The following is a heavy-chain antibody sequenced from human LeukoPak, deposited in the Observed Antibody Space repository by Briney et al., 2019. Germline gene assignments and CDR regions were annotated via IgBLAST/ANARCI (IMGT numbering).Heavy chain of an antibody. CDR3: VRGHNSFDY. CDR2: SRIKADGYIT. V-gene: IGHV3-72*01. D-gene: IGHD1-1*01. J-gene: IGHJ4*02. CDR1: GFIFSDHY. Sequence: GGSLRLSCAVSGFIFSDHYMDWVCQAPGEGLEWVARSRIKADGYITQYAASVQDRFTISRDESKDSLYLQMNSLKTEDTAVYYCVRGHNSFDYWGQGTLVTVFS.